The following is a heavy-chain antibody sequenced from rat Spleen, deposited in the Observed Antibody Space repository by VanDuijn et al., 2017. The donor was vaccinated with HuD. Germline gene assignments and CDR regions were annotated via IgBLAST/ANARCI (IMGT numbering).Heavy chain of an antibody. D-gene: IGHD1-1*01. V-gene: IGHV5-27*01. Sequence: EVQLVESGGGLVQPGRSLKLSCAASGFTFSSFPMAWVRQAPTKGLEWVAYISTGGGSTYYRDSVKGRFTISRDDARSTLYLQMDSLRSEDTATYYCTTMVGWGQGVMVTVSS. J-gene: IGHJ2*01. CDR1: GFTFSSFP. CDR2: ISTGGGST. CDR3: TTMVG.